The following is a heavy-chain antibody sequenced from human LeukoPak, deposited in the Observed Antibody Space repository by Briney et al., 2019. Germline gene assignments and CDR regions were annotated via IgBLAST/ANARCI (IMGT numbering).Heavy chain of an antibody. CDR3: ARVRGYCSGGSCPYYYYYYMDV. Sequence: SETLSLTCTVSGGSISNYYWSWIRQPPGKGLEWIAFIYYNGSTNYNPSLKSRVTLSVDTSKNQFSLKLSSVTAADTAVYYCARVRGYCSGGSCPYYYYYYMDVWGKGTTVTISS. J-gene: IGHJ6*03. CDR2: IYYNGST. CDR1: GGSISNYY. D-gene: IGHD2-15*01. V-gene: IGHV4-59*01.